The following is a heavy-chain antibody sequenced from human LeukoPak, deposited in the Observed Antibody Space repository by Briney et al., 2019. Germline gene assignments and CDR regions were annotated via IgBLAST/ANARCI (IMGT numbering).Heavy chain of an antibody. CDR2: INHSGST. CDR3: ARGGRWLQAPRNFDY. V-gene: IGHV4-34*01. Sequence: PSETLSLTCAVYGGSFSGYYWSWIRQPQGKGLEWIGEINHSGSTNYNPSLKSRVTISVDTSKNQFSLKLSSVTAADTAVYYCARGGRWLQAPRNFDYWGQGTLVTVSS. J-gene: IGHJ4*02. D-gene: IGHD5-24*01. CDR1: GGSFSGYY.